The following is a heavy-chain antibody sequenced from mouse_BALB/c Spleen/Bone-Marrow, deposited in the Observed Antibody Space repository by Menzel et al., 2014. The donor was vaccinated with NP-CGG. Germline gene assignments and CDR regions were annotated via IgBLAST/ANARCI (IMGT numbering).Heavy chain of an antibody. D-gene: IGHD2-2*01. CDR2: INPSTGYT. CDR1: GYTFTSYW. Sequence: QVQLKESGAELAKPGASVKMSCKASGYTFTSYWMHWAKQRPGQGLEWIGYINPSTGYTEYNQKFKDKATLTADKSSSTAYMQLSSLTSEDSAVYYCARGVRGYDGFAYWGQGTLVTVSA. V-gene: IGHV1-7*01. J-gene: IGHJ3*01. CDR3: ARGVRGYDGFAY.